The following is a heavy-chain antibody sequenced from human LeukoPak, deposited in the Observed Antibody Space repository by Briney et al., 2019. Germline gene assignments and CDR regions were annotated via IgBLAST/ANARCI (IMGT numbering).Heavy chain of an antibody. CDR2: ISGSGGST. D-gene: IGHD6-19*01. CDR3: AKGDSSGWYLLSYFDY. CDR1: GFTFSSYA. Sequence: GGSLRLSCAASGFTFSSYAMSWVRQAPGKGLERVSAISGSGGSTYYADSVKGRFTISRDNSKNTLYLQMNSLRAEDTAVYYCAKGDSSGWYLLSYFDYWGQGTLVTVSS. J-gene: IGHJ4*02. V-gene: IGHV3-23*01.